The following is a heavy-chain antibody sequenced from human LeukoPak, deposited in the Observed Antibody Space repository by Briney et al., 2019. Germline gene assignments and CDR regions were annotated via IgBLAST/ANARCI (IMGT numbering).Heavy chain of an antibody. D-gene: IGHD3-22*01. CDR1: GFTFSGYS. Sequence: GGSLRLSCAASGFTFSGYSMNWVRQAPGKGLEWISYISSSSTNIYYADSVKGRFTISRDNAKKSLYLQMNSLRDEDTAVYYCARELDKSYYYDSSAYRAHLNYGMDVWGQGTTVTVSS. CDR3: ARELDKSYYYDSSAYRAHLNYGMDV. J-gene: IGHJ6*02. CDR2: ISSSSTNI. V-gene: IGHV3-48*02.